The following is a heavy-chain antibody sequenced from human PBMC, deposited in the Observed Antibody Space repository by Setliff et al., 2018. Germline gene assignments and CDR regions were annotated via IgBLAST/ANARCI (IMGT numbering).Heavy chain of an antibody. CDR3: ANSAYLRELDY. Sequence: SVKVSCKTSGTTFNSHAINWVRQAPGQGLEWMGRIITAFGSAISAQKFQDRVSITADRTTYTAYLELTSLTLEDTAVYYCANSAYLRELDYWGPGTLVTVSS. J-gene: IGHJ4*02. CDR2: IITAFGSA. D-gene: IGHD1-26*01. V-gene: IGHV1-69*06. CDR1: GTTFNSHA.